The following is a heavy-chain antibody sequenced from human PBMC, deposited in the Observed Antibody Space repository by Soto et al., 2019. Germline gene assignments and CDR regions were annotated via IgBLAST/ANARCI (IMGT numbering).Heavy chain of an antibody. J-gene: IGHJ4*02. D-gene: IGHD6-19*01. V-gene: IGHV3-23*04. Sequence: VQLVESGGGVVQPGRSLRLSCAASGFTFSSYAMSWVRQAPGKGLEWVSAISSSGGTTHYADSVKGRFIISRDNSKNTLYLQMNSLRADDTAVYYCAKPGYLEQWLVRGYFDYWGQGTMVTVSS. CDR3: AKPGYLEQWLVRGYFDY. CDR1: GFTFSSYA. CDR2: ISSSGGTT.